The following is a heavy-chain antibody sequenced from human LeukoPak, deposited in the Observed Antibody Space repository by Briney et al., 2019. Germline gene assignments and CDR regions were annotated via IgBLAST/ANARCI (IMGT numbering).Heavy chain of an antibody. CDR2: INHSGSP. Sequence: PSETLSLTCAVYGGSFSGYYWSWIRQPPGKGLEWIGEINHSGSPNYNPPLKSRVTISVDTSKNQFSLKLSSVTAADTAVYYCARGRISIAARQGRAFDIWGQGTMVTVSS. D-gene: IGHD6-6*01. V-gene: IGHV4-34*01. J-gene: IGHJ3*02. CDR1: GGSFSGYY. CDR3: ARGRISIAARQGRAFDI.